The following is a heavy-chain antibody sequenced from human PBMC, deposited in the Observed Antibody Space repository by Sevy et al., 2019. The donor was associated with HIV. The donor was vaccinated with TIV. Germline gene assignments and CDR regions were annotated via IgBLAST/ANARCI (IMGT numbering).Heavy chain of an antibody. CDR1: GFTFSNNW. CDR3: ARGIFGSGSRLGLGY. J-gene: IGHJ4*02. CDR2: IKQDGSEK. D-gene: IGHD3-10*01. Sequence: GGSLRLSCVASGFTFSNNWMTWVRQAPGKGLQWVANIKQDGSEKYFVDSVKGRFIISRDNAKNSLYLQMSSLRVEDTAVYYCARGIFGSGSRLGLGYWGQGTLVTVSS. V-gene: IGHV3-7*01.